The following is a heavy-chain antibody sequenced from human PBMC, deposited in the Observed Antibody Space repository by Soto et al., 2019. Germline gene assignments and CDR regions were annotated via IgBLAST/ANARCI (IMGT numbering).Heavy chain of an antibody. Sequence: QVQLVQSGAEVKKPGASVKVSCRASGYTFTSYGISWVRQAPGQGLEWMGWISAYNGNTNYAQKLQGRVTMTTDTSTSTAYMELRSLRSDDTAVYYCARESEGYCTNCVCLIDYWGQGTLVTVSS. D-gene: IGHD2-8*01. CDR1: GYTFTSYG. CDR2: ISAYNGNT. J-gene: IGHJ4*02. CDR3: ARESEGYCTNCVCLIDY. V-gene: IGHV1-18*01.